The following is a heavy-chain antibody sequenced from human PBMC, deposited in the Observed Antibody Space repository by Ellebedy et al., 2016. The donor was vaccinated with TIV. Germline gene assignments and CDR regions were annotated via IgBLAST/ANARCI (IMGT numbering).Heavy chain of an antibody. CDR1: GFTFSGYW. J-gene: IGHJ4*02. CDR3: VRDAAGNGGKLDY. V-gene: IGHV3-7*03. Sequence: GESLKISCAASGFTFSGYWMSWVRQAPGKGLEWVPNIKEDGSEAYYVDSVKGRFTISRDNAKNTLYLQMNSLRAEDTAVYYCVRDAAGNGGKLDYWGQGALVTVSS. CDR2: IKEDGSEA. D-gene: IGHD4-23*01.